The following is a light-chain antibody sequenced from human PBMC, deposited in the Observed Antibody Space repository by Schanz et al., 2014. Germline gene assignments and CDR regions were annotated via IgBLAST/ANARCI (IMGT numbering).Light chain of an antibody. CDR2: GAS. CDR3: HQYGKSPWT. V-gene: IGKV3-20*01. CDR1: QSVSSY. J-gene: IGKJ1*01. Sequence: EIVLTQSPATLSLSPGERATLSCRASQSVSSYLAWYQQKPGQAPRLLIYGASSRASGIPDRFTGSGSGTDFTLTISGLEPEDLAVYFCHQYGKSPWTFGQGTKVEFK.